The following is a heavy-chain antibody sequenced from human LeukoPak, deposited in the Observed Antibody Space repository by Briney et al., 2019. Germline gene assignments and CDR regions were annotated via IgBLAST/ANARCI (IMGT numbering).Heavy chain of an antibody. D-gene: IGHD6-19*01. CDR2: ISGSGGST. Sequence: PGGSLRLSCAASGFTFRSYAMSWVRQAPGKGLEWVSAISGSGGSTYYADSVKGRFTISRDNSKNTLYLQMNSLRAENTAVYYCAKDQVGIAVANFDYWGQGTLVTVSS. CDR1: GFTFRSYA. CDR3: AKDQVGIAVANFDY. J-gene: IGHJ4*02. V-gene: IGHV3-23*01.